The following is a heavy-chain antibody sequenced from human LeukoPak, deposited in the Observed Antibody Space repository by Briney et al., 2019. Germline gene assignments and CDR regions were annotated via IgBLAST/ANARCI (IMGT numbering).Heavy chain of an antibody. D-gene: IGHD3-22*01. J-gene: IGHJ4*02. CDR1: GFTFSSYA. CDR2: ISGSGGST. V-gene: IGHV3-23*01. CDR3: AKVVGSGYYYEFDY. Sequence: GGSLRLSCAASGFTFSSYAMSWVRPAPGKGLEWVSAISGSGGSTYYADSVKGRFTISRDNSKNTLYLQMNSLRAEDTAVYYCAKVVGSGYYYEFDYWGQGTLVTVSS.